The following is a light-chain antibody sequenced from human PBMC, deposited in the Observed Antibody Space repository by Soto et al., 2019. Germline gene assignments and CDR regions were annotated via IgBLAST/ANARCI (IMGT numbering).Light chain of an antibody. CDR3: QKYNSAPPGYT. Sequence: DIQMTQSPSSLSASVGDRVTITCRASQAISNYLAWFQQKPGKVPKLLIYAASTLQSGVPSRFSGSGSGTNFTLTISSLQPEDVATYYCQKYNSAPPGYTFGQGTKLEIK. J-gene: IGKJ2*01. V-gene: IGKV1-27*01. CDR2: AAS. CDR1: QAISNY.